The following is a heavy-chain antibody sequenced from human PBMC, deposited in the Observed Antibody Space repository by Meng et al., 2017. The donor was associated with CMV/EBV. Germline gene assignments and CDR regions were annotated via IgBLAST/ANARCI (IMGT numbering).Heavy chain of an antibody. V-gene: IGHV3-11*06. CDR1: GFTFSDYY. CDR3: ARGYYGSGSYFPSFDY. D-gene: IGHD3-10*01. CDR2: ISSSSSYI. Sequence: GGSLRLSCAASGFTFSDYYMSWIRQAPGKGLEWVSSISSSSSYIYYADSVKGRFTISRDNAKNSLYLQMNSLRAEDTAVYYCARGYYGSGSYFPSFDYWGQGTLVTVSS. J-gene: IGHJ4*02.